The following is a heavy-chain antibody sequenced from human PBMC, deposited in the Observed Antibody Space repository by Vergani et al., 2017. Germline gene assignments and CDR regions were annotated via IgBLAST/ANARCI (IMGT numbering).Heavy chain of an antibody. CDR1: GGTFSSYA. CDR2: IIPIFGTA. D-gene: IGHD3-10*01. V-gene: IGHV1-69*13. CDR3: ASTPRRGSGVYGMDV. Sequence: QVQLVQSGAEVKKPGSSVKVSCKASGGTFSSYAISWVRQAPGQGLEWMGRIIPIFGTANYAQKFQGRVTITADESTSTAYMELSSLRSEGTAVYYCASTPRRGSGVYGMDVWGQGTTVTVSS. J-gene: IGHJ6*02.